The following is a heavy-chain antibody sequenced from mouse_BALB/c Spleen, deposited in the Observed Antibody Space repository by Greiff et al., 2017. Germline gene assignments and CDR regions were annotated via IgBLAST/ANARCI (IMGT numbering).Heavy chain of an antibody. CDR1: GYSFTSYW. CDR3: AREGAGNYEKGAMDY. Sequence: VKLMESGPQLVRPGASVKISCKASGYSFTSYWMHWVKQRPGQGLEWIGMIDPSDSETRLNQKFTDKATLTVDKSSSTAYMQLSSPTSEDSAVYYCAREGAGNYEKGAMDYWGQGTSVTVSS. J-gene: IGHJ4*01. V-gene: IGHV1S126*01. D-gene: IGHD2-1*01. CDR2: IDPSDSET.